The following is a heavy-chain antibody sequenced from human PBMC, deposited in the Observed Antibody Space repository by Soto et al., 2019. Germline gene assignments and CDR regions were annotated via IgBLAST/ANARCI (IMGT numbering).Heavy chain of an antibody. CDR2: IIPIFGTA. D-gene: IGHD3-22*01. Sequence: SVRVSCKASGVAFSSYAISWVRQAPVQGLEWMGGIIPIFGTAKYAQKFQGRVTITADESTSTAYMELSSLRSEDTAVYYCARAESHLSLGYPMIVARRTNAIYYYHGTDVWG. V-gene: IGHV1-69*13. CDR3: ARAESHLSLGYPMIVARRTNAIYYYHGTDV. CDR1: GVAFSSYA. J-gene: IGHJ6*02.